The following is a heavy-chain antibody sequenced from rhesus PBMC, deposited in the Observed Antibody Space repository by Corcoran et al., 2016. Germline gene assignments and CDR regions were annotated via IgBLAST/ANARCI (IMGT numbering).Heavy chain of an antibody. V-gene: IGHV3S42*01. Sequence: EVQLVESGGGLAKPGGSLRLSCAASGFTFSSYWMNWVRQTPGKGLEWISASNSGGGITYYADSVKGRFTISRDNSKNTLSLQMNSLRAEDTAVYYCAKVSGCTGSGCLWAFDYWGQGVLVTVSS. D-gene: IGHD2-21*01. CDR2: SNSGGGIT. CDR1: GFTFSSYW. J-gene: IGHJ4*01. CDR3: AKVSGCTGSGCLWAFDY.